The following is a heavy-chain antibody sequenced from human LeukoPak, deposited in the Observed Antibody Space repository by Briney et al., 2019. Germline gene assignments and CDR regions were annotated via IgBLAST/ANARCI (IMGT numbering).Heavy chain of an antibody. V-gene: IGHV3-48*03. J-gene: IGHJ4*02. CDR2: ISSSGSTI. CDR3: ASLLRSSWRYFDY. Sequence: GGSLRLSCAASGFTFSSYEMNWVRQAPGKGLEWGSYISSSGSTIYYADSVKGRFTISRDNAKNSLYLQMNSLRAEDTAVYYCASLLRSSWRYFDYWGQGTLVTVSS. CDR1: GFTFSSYE. D-gene: IGHD6-13*01.